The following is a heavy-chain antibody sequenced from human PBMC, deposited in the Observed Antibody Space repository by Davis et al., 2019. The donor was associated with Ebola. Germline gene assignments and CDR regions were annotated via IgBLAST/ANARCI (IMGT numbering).Heavy chain of an antibody. V-gene: IGHV4-59*01. J-gene: IGHJ6*02. CDR3: ARGRGYCSSTSCQYYYYYYGMDV. CDR1: GGSISSYY. D-gene: IGHD2-2*01. CDR2: IYYSGST. Sequence: MPSETLSLTCTVSGGSISSYYWSWIRQPPGKGLEWIGYIYYSGSTNYNPSLKSRVTISVDTSKNQFSLKLSSVTAADTAVYYCARGRGYCSSTSCQYYYYYYGMDVWGQGTTVTVSS.